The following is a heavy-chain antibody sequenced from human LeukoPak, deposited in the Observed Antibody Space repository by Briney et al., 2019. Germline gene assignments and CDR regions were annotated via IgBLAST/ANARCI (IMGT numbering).Heavy chain of an antibody. CDR1: GGSTSSYY. Sequence: NPSETLSLTCTVSGGSTSSYYWSWIRQPPGKGLEWVGYIYYSGSTNYNPSPKSLVTISVDTSKNQFSLKLSSVTAAETAVYYCARKWGPWQLVCFGESYYFDYWGQGTLVTVSS. J-gene: IGHJ4*02. CDR2: IYYSGST. V-gene: IGHV4-59*12. D-gene: IGHD3-10*01. CDR3: ARKWGPWQLVCFGESYYFDY.